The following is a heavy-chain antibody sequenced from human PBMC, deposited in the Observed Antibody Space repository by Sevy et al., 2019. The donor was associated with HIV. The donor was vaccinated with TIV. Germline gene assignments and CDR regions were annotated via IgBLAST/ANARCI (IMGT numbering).Heavy chain of an antibody. CDR2: ITWSSNSI. CDR1: GFTFDEYA. CDR3: ARDLRDGEDIFQYYGMDV. Sequence: GGSLRLSCAASGFTFDEYAMFWVRQVPGKGLEWVSGITWSSNSIDYGDSVKGRFTISRDNAKNSLYLQMNSLRAGDTALYYCARDLRDGEDIFQYYGMDVWGRGTTVTVSS. V-gene: IGHV3-9*01. J-gene: IGHJ6*02. D-gene: IGHD4-17*01.